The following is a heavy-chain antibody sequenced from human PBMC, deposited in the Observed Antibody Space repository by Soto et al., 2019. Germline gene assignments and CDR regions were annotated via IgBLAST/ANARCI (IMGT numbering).Heavy chain of an antibody. CDR1: GFTFRSYS. CDR2: ISSSSSTI. CDR3: ARDTKSRDAYNFDS. V-gene: IGHV3-48*04. D-gene: IGHD1-1*01. Sequence: PGGSLRLSCAASGFTFRSYSMNWVRQAPGKGLELVSYISSSSSTIYYADSVKGRFIVSRDNAKQVLFLQMSGLRVDDTAVYYCARDTKSRDAYNFDSWGRGALVTVSS. J-gene: IGHJ4*02.